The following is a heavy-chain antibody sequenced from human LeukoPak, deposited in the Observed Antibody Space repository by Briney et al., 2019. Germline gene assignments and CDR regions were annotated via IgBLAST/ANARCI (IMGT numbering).Heavy chain of an antibody. D-gene: IGHD6-6*01. Sequence: GGSLRLSCAASAFTFSDYSMNWVRQAPGKGLEWVSSISGSGVYTYYADSVKGRFTISRDNAKNSLYLQMTILRAEDPAVYYCARRGGSSSMDYYYHYMDVWGKGTTVTVSS. CDR1: AFTFSDYS. CDR3: ARRGGSSSMDYYYHYMDV. J-gene: IGHJ6*03. V-gene: IGHV3-21*01. CDR2: ISGSGVYT.